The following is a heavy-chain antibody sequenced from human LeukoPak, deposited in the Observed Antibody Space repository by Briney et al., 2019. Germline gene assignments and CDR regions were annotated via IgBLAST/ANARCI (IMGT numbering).Heavy chain of an antibody. CDR1: GFTFSIYT. D-gene: IGHD3-22*01. CDR3: ARDYDGSGYFGY. CDR2: ISSSSNYI. Sequence: GGSPRLSCAASGFTFSIYTMNWVRQAPGKGLEWVSSISSSSNYIYYADSVKGRFTISRDNAKDSLYLQMNSLRAEDTAVYYRARDYDGSGYFGYWGQGTLVTVSS. V-gene: IGHV3-21*01. J-gene: IGHJ4*02.